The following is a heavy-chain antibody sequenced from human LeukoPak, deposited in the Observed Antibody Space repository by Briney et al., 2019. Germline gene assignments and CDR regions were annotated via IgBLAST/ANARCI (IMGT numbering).Heavy chain of an antibody. Sequence: PSETLSLTCTVSAGSISSDSYYWGWIRQPPGKGLEWIGTIYYSGNTYYNPSLKSRLTISVDTSKNQFSLKLSSVTAADTAVYYCARAPPYNWFDPWGQGTLVTVSS. V-gene: IGHV4-39*07. CDR2: IYYSGNT. CDR1: AGSISSDSYY. J-gene: IGHJ5*02. CDR3: ARAPPYNWFDP.